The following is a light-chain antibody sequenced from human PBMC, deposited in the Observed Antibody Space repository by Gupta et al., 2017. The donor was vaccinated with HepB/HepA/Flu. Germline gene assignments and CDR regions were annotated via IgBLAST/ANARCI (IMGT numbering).Light chain of an antibody. CDR1: SSNGGTNA. V-gene: IGLV1-44*01. CDR3: AAGDDTLNSVI. Sequence: ALTQPPSASETTGQSVTISCSGCSSNGGTNAVNWYRQLPGTPPKLLIYDNKRRPSVVPDRFSGSKCGTSASLAISGLRAEDAADYYCAAGDDTLNSVIFGGGTKLTVL. CDR2: DNK. J-gene: IGLJ2*01.